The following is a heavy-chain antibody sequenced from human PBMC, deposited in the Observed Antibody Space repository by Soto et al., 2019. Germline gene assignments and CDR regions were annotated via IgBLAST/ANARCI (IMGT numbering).Heavy chain of an antibody. J-gene: IGHJ3*02. V-gene: IGHV1-18*01. CDR2: ISAYNGKR. CDR1: GYPFTSYG. D-gene: IGHD5-12*01. CDR3: ARGRIVASIHDAFEI. Sequence: QGQLLQSGDEVKTPGASVRVSCRASGYPFTSYGISWVRQAPGQGLEWVAWISAYNGKRDTAQKFQDRVTMTLDTSTDTAHMDLGDLTSADTAVDYCARGRIVASIHDAFEIWGQGTKVTVSS.